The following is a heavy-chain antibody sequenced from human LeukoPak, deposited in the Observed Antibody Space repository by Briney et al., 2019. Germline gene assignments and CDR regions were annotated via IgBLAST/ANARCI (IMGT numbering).Heavy chain of an antibody. CDR3: ARCSGNPLMYFDY. CDR1: GGSITINSYY. D-gene: IGHD1-26*01. V-gene: IGHV4-39*01. J-gene: IGHJ4*02. Sequence: PSETLSLTCTVSGGSITINSYYWGWIRQPPGKGLEWVGSIYYSGSTYYNPSLKSRVTISVDTSKNQFSLKLSSVTAADTAVYYCARCSGNPLMYFDYWGQGTLVTVSS. CDR2: IYYSGST.